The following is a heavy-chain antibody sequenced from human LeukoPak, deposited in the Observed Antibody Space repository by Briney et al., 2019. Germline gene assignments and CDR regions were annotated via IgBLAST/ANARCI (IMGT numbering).Heavy chain of an antibody. V-gene: IGHV3-9*01. CDR1: GFAFEDYA. CDR3: AKDRGPYNDAMDV. Sequence: GRSLRLSCAASGFAFEDYAMHWVRQSPGKGLEWVSSISWNSLNTGYADSVKGRFTISRDSAKKSLYLQMNSLRPEDTAFYYCAKDRGPYNDAMDVWGQGTTVTVSS. CDR2: ISWNSLNT. J-gene: IGHJ6*02.